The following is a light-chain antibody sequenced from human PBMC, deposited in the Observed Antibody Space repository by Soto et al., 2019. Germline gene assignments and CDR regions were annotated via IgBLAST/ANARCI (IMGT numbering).Light chain of an antibody. V-gene: IGKV3-15*01. J-gene: IGKJ1*01. CDR2: GAS. CDR1: QSVSNN. Sequence: EIVMTQSPATLSVSPGERATLSCRASQSVSNNLAWYQKKPGQAPRLLTYGASTRATGIPARFSRSGSGTDFTLTISSLQSEDFAFYYCQQYNNWCTFGQGTRVDIK. CDR3: QQYNNWCT.